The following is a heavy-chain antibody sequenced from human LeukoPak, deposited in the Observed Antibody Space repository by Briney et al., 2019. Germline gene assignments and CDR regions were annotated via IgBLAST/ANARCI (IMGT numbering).Heavy chain of an antibody. Sequence: SVKVSCKASGGTFSSYAISWVRQAPGQGLEWMGRIIPVFGTANYAQKFQGRVTITTDESTSTAYMELSSLRSEDTAVYYCARDRGVDIVATFDYWGQGTLVTVSS. CDR2: IIPVFGTA. CDR3: ARDRGVDIVATFDY. CDR1: GGTFSSYA. V-gene: IGHV1-69*05. J-gene: IGHJ4*02. D-gene: IGHD5-12*01.